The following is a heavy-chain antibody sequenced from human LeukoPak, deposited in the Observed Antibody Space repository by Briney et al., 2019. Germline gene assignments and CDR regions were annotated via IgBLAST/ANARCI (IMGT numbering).Heavy chain of an antibody. J-gene: IGHJ3*02. CDR3: ATRIAVAGIRSAFDI. D-gene: IGHD6-19*01. CDR2: ISGSGGST. CDR1: GFTFSSYA. Sequence: GGSLRLSCAPSGFTFSSYAMSWVRQAPGKGRERVSGISGSGGSTYYADSVKGRFTISRDNSKNTLYLQMNSLRAEDTAVYYCATRIAVAGIRSAFDIWGQGTMVTVSS. V-gene: IGHV3-23*01.